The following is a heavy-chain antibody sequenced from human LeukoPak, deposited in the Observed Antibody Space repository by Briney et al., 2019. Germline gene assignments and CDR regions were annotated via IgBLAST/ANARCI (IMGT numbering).Heavy chain of an antibody. J-gene: IGHJ4*02. CDR1: GYSISSGYY. V-gene: IGHV4-38-2*02. CDR2: IYHSGST. CDR3: ARVVRVGGTDY. Sequence: PSETLSLTCTVSGYSISSGYYWGWIRQTPGKGLEWIGTIYHSGSTYYNPSLKSRVTISIDTSKNQFSLKLSSVTAADTAVYYCARVVRVGGTDYWGQGALVTVSS. D-gene: IGHD6-19*01.